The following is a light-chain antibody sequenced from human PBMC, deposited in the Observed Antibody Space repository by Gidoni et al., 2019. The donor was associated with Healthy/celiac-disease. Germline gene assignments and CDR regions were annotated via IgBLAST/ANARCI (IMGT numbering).Light chain of an antibody. CDR2: GNS. Sequence: QSVLTQPPSVSGAPVQRVTISCTGSSSNIGAGYDVHWYQQLPGTAPKLLIYGNSNRPSGGPDRFSGSKSGTSASLAITGLQAEDEADYYCQSYDSSLSVHVVFGGGTKLTVL. CDR1: SSNIGAGYD. CDR3: QSYDSSLSVHVV. V-gene: IGLV1-40*01. J-gene: IGLJ2*01.